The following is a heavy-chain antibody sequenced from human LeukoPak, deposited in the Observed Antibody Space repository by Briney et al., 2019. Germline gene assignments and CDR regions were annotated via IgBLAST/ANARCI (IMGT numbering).Heavy chain of an antibody. J-gene: IGHJ6*02. Sequence: GASVKVSCKASGYTFTSYYMHWVRQAPGQGLEWMGIINPSGGSTSYAQKFQGRVTMTRDTSTSTVYMELSSLRSEDTAVYYCARDRIWGTAMVPDDGYYGMNVWGQGTTVTVSS. V-gene: IGHV1-46*01. CDR3: ARDRIWGTAMVPDDGYYGMNV. D-gene: IGHD5-18*01. CDR1: GYTFTSYY. CDR2: INPSGGST.